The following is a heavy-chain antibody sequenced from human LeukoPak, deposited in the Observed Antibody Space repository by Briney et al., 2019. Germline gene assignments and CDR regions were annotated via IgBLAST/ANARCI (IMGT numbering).Heavy chain of an antibody. V-gene: IGHV3-7*01. Sequence: GGSLRLSCAASGFTFSTYWMYWVRQAPGKGLEWVANIKQDGSHKYYVDSVKGRFTITRDNAKNSLYLQMNSLRVEETAVYYCVREEGYWGKGTLVTVSS. J-gene: IGHJ4*02. CDR2: IKQDGSHK. CDR3: VREEGY. CDR1: GFTFSTYW.